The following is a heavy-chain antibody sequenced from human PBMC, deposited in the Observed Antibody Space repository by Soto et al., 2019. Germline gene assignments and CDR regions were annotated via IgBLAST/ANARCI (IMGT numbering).Heavy chain of an antibody. J-gene: IGHJ6*02. Sequence: EVQLVESGGGLVQPGGSLRLSCAASGFTFNNYWIHWVRQAPGKGPMWVSRINGDGTTTNYADSVKGRFAISRDNPKKTVYLQMNSLRAEDTALYYCARGVRGHYGKDVWGQGTTVTVSS. CDR3: ARGVRGHYGKDV. CDR1: GFTFNNYW. V-gene: IGHV3-74*01. CDR2: INGDGTTT. D-gene: IGHD3-10*01.